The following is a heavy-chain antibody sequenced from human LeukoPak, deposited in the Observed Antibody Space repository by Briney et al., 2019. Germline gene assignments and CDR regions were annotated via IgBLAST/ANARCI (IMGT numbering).Heavy chain of an antibody. J-gene: IGHJ4*02. CDR3: ARDNETGGAANY. CDR2: IIPIFGTA. Sequence: ASVKVSCKASGDTFSSYAISWVRQAPGQGLEWMGGIIPIFGTANYAQKFQGRVTITTDESTSTAYMELSSLRSEDTAVYYCARDNETGGAANYWGQGTLVTVSS. CDR1: GDTFSSYA. D-gene: IGHD2-21*01. V-gene: IGHV1-69*05.